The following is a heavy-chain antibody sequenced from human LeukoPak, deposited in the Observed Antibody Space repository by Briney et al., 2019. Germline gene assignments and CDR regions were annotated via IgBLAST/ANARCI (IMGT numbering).Heavy chain of an antibody. CDR2: INSDGSST. Sequence: AGGSLRLSCAASGFTFSSYWMHWVRQAPGKGLVWVSRINSDGSSTSYADSVKGRFTISRDNAKNTLYLQMNSLRAEDTAVYYCAILRFLEWFDYWGQGTLVTVSS. J-gene: IGHJ4*02. CDR3: AILRFLEWFDY. D-gene: IGHD3-3*01. CDR1: GFTFSSYW. V-gene: IGHV3-74*01.